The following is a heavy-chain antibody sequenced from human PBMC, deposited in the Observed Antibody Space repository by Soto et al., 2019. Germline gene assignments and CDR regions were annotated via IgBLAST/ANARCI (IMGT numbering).Heavy chain of an antibody. CDR3: ARGGYFDS. D-gene: IGHD6-13*01. Sequence: QVQLQQWGAGLLKPSETLSLTCVVYGGSFSGYFWSWIRQSPGRGLEWIGEINHSGRTNYNPSLTSRVFISVDTSNDQFSLKMSSVTAADTAVFYCARGGYFDSWCQGTLVTVSS. J-gene: IGHJ4*02. V-gene: IGHV4-34*01. CDR2: INHSGRT. CDR1: GGSFSGYF.